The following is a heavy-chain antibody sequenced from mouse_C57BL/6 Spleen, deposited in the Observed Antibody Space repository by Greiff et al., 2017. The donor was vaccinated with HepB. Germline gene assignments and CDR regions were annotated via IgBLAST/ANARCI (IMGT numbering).Heavy chain of an antibody. V-gene: IGHV1-18*01. CDR3: AREGIYYDYGEAYYFDY. CDR2: INPNNGGT. D-gene: IGHD2-4*01. J-gene: IGHJ2*01. Sequence: EVKLQESGPELVKPGASVKIPCKASGYTFTDYNMDWVKQSHGKSLEWIGDINPNNGGTIYNQKFKGKATLTVDKSSSTAYMELRSLTSEDTAVYYCAREGIYYDYGEAYYFDYWGQGTTLTVSS. CDR1: GYTFTDYN.